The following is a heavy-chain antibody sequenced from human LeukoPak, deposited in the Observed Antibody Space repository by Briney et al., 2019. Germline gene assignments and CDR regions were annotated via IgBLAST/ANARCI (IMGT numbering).Heavy chain of an antibody. Sequence: SETLSLTCAVYGGSFSGYYWSWIRQPPGKGLEWIGEINHSGSTNYNPSLKSQVTISVDTSKNQFSLKLSSVTAADTAVYYCARAPVIVVVPAAAYYYYGMDVWGQGTTVTVSS. CDR3: ARAPVIVVVPAAAYYYYGMDV. J-gene: IGHJ6*02. V-gene: IGHV4-34*01. CDR2: INHSGST. D-gene: IGHD2-2*01. CDR1: GGSFSGYY.